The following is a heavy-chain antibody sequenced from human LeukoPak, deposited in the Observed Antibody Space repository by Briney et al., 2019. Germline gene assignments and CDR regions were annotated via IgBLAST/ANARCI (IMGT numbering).Heavy chain of an antibody. CDR2: IYTSGST. CDR3: AGTMVVTPDYFDY. J-gene: IGHJ4*02. Sequence: SETLSLTCTVSGGSISSGSYYWSWIRQPAGKGLEWIGRIYTSGSTNYNPSLKSRVTISVDASKNQFSLKLSSVTAADTAVYYCAGTMVVTPDYFDYWGQGTLVTVSS. V-gene: IGHV4-61*02. CDR1: GGSISSGSYY. D-gene: IGHD4-23*01.